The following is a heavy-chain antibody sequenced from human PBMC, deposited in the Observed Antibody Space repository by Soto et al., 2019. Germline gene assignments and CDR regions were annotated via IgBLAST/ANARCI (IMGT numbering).Heavy chain of an antibody. CDR2: IYHSGST. CDR1: GVSISSSNW. CDR3: ARGAYCGGDCYDY. Sequence: LSETLSLTCSVSGVSISSSNWWSCVRQPPGKGLEWIGEIYHSGSTNYNPSLKSRVTISVDRSKNQFSLKLSSVTAADTAVYYCARGAYCGGDCYDYWGQGTLVTVSS. J-gene: IGHJ4*02. V-gene: IGHV4-4*02. D-gene: IGHD2-21*02.